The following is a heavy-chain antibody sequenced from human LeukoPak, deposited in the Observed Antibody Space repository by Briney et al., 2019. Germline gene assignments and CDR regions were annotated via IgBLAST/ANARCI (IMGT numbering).Heavy chain of an antibody. CDR3: AKDLEGGSGRDPRYYYYYGMDV. Sequence: GRSLRLSCAASGFTFSSYGMHWLRQAPGKGLEWVAVISYDGSNKYYADSVKGRFTISRDNSKNTLYLQMNSLRAEDTAVYYCAKDLEGGSGRDPRYYYYYGMDVWGQGTTVTVSS. J-gene: IGHJ6*02. CDR2: ISYDGSNK. V-gene: IGHV3-30*18. D-gene: IGHD3-10*01. CDR1: GFTFSSYG.